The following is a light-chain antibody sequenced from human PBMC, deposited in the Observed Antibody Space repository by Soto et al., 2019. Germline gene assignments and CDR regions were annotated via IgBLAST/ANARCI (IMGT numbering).Light chain of an antibody. CDR1: SSDVGGYNC. CDR2: DVS. CDR3: CAYAGRYTYV. V-gene: IGLV2-11*01. J-gene: IGLJ1*01. Sequence: QSVLTQPRSVSGSPGQSVTLSCTGTSSDVGGYNCVSWYQQHPGKAPKVMIYDVSKRPSGAPDRFSGSRSGNTASLTISGLQAEDEADYYCCAYAGRYTYVFGTGTKVTVL.